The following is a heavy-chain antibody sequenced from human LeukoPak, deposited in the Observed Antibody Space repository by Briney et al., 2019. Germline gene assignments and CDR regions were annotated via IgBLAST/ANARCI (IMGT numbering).Heavy chain of an antibody. V-gene: IGHV3-21*01. CDR3: AKDMDHDYDDYGFDY. Sequence: GGSLRLSCAASGFTFSSYSMNWVRQAPGKGLEWVSSISSSSSYIYYADSVKGRFTISRDNAKNSLYLQMNSLRAEDTAVYYCAKDMDHDYDDYGFDYWGQGTPVTVSS. CDR2: ISSSSSYI. J-gene: IGHJ4*02. D-gene: IGHD4-17*01. CDR1: GFTFSSYS.